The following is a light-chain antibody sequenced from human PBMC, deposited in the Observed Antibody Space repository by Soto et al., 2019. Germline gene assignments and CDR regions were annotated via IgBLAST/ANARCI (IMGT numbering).Light chain of an antibody. V-gene: IGKV1-5*01. CDR1: QSISSW. CDR3: QQYNSYPLT. Sequence: DIQMTQSPSTLSASVGDRVTITCRASQSISSWLAWYQQKPGKSPKLLIYDASSLESGVPSRFSGSGSGTEFTLTISNLQPDDFATYYCQQYNSYPLTFGGGTKLEIK. CDR2: DAS. J-gene: IGKJ4*01.